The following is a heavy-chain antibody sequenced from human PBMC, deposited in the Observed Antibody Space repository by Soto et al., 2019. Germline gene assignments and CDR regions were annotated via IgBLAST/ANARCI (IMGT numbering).Heavy chain of an antibody. J-gene: IGHJ4*02. D-gene: IGHD3-22*01. CDR1: GGSISGSSYY. CDR2: IYYSGST. V-gene: IGHV4-39*01. CDR3: ARPEYDRLVGFDY. Sequence: QLQLQESGPGLVKPSETLSLTCTVSGGSISGSSYYWGWIRQPPGKGLEWIGSIYYSGSTYYNPSLKSRVPMSVDTSKNQFSLKLTSVTAADTAVYYCARPEYDRLVGFDYWGQGSLVTVSS.